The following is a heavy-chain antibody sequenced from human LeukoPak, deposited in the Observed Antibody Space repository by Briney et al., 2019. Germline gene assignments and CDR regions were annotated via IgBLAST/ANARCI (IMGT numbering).Heavy chain of an antibody. CDR1: GFTFNSYP. J-gene: IGHJ4*02. CDR3: AKLSVARSTIVDY. CDR2: ISGSGGST. V-gene: IGHV3-23*01. D-gene: IGHD5-24*01. Sequence: PGGSLRLSCAASGFTFNSYPMSWVRQAPWKGLEWVSAISGSGGSTYYADSVKGRFTISRDNSKNTLYLQMNSLRAEDTAVYYCAKLSVARSTIVDYWGQGTLVTVSS.